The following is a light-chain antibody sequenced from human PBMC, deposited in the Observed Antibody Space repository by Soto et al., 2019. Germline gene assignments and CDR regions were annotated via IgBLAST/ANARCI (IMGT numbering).Light chain of an antibody. V-gene: IGLV1-40*01. CDR2: ADN. Sequence: QSALTQPPSVSGAPGQTVSISCTGSSSNLGTGYDVHWYQQFPGRAPKLLIYADNKRPSGVPDRISGSKAGTSASLAMAGLQAADESNSYCQSYDVSLSAWVFGGGTKLTVL. CDR1: SSNLGTGYD. J-gene: IGLJ3*02. CDR3: QSYDVSLSAWV.